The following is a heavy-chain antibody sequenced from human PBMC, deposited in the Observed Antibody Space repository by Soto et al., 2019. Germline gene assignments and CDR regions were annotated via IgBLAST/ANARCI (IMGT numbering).Heavy chain of an antibody. CDR2: ISYDGSNK. CDR3: AKDSGYSGSYYRYYYGMDV. D-gene: IGHD1-26*01. V-gene: IGHV3-30*18. CDR1: GFTFSSYG. J-gene: IGHJ6*02. Sequence: PGGSLRLSCAASGFTFSSYGMHWVRQAPGKGLEWVAVISYDGSNKYYADSVKGRFTISRDNSKNTLYLQMNSLRAEDTAVYYCAKDSGYSGSYYRYYYGMDVWGQGTTVTVS.